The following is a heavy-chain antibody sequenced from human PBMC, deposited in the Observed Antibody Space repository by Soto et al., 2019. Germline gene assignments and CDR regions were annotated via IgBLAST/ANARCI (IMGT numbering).Heavy chain of an antibody. CDR1: GFTFENYA. J-gene: IGHJ4*02. Sequence: GGSLRLSCSASGFTFENYAMHWVRQAPGKGLEWVSGISWNSGIIGYADSVKGRFTISRDNAKNSLYLQMNSLRAEDTAFYYCAKDKLYSNYEYYFDNWGRGTQVTVSS. CDR3: AKDKLYSNYEYYFDN. D-gene: IGHD4-4*01. CDR2: ISWNSGII. V-gene: IGHV3-9*01.